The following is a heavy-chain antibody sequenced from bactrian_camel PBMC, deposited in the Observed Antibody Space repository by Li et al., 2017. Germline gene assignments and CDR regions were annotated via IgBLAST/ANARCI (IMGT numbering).Heavy chain of an antibody. CDR2: ISSDGST. D-gene: IGHD3*01. Sequence: HVQLVESGGGSVQAGGSLNLSCTGSGFTFDVDDSDMGWYRQAPGNECELVSTISSDGSTYYADSVKGRFTISRDNAKNTVSLQMTSLKPEDTAMYYCAAGPDVGREKHLTADQVLSIRRNNFWGQGTQVTVS. V-gene: IGHV3S55*01. J-gene: IGHJ4*01. CDR1: GFTFDVDDSD. CDR3: AAGPDVGREKHLTADQVLSIRRNNF.